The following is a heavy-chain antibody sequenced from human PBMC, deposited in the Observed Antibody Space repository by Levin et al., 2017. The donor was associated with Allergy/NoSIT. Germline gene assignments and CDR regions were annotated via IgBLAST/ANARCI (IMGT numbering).Heavy chain of an antibody. V-gene: IGHV3-30*18. Sequence: GESLKISCAASGFTFSSYGMHWVRQAPGKGLEWVAVISYDGSNKYYADSVKGRFTISRDNSKNTLYLQMNSLRAEDTAVYYCAKDQGRGYYGSGSYYDYWGQGTLVTVSS. D-gene: IGHD3-10*01. CDR3: AKDQGRGYYGSGSYYDY. CDR1: GFTFSSYG. CDR2: ISYDGSNK. J-gene: IGHJ4*02.